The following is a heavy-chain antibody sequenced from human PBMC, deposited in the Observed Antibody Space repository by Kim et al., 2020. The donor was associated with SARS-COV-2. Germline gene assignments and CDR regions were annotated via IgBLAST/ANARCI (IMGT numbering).Heavy chain of an antibody. D-gene: IGHD3-22*01. V-gene: IGHV3-23*01. CDR2: ISGSGGST. CDR3: AASSGYYLLNDY. Sequence: GGSLRLSCAASGFTFSSYAMSWVRQAPGKGLEWVSAISGSGGSTYYADSVKGRFTISRDNSKNTLYLQMNSLRAEDTAVYYCAASSGYYLLNDYWGQGTLVTVSS. CDR1: GFTFSSYA. J-gene: IGHJ4*02.